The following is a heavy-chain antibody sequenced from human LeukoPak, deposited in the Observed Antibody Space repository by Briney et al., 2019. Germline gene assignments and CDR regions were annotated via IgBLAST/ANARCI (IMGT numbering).Heavy chain of an antibody. J-gene: IGHJ4*02. CDR2: IYYSGST. V-gene: IGHV4-59*01. D-gene: IGHD5-18*01. CDR3: ARERNTAMVS. CDR1: GGSISSYY. Sequence: KASETLSLTCTVSGGSISSYYWSWIRQPPGKGLERIGYIYYSGSTNYNPSLKSRVTISVDTSKNQFSLKLSSVTAADTAVYYCARERNTAMVSWGQGTLVTVSS.